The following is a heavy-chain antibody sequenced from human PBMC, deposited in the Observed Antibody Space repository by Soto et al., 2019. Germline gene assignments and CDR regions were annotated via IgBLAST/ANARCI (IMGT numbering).Heavy chain of an antibody. CDR1: GFTFRSYW. CDR2: INTDGSST. CDR3: ARDETQTFRSYVYYYGVDV. D-gene: IGHD3-16*01. J-gene: IGHJ6*02. V-gene: IGHV3-74*01. Sequence: GGSLRLSCAVSGFTFRSYWMHWVRQAPGRGLAWVSRINTDGSSTSYADSVRGRFTISRDNAKNTLYLQMNSLRVEDTAVYYCARDETQTFRSYVYYYGVDVWGQGTTVTVSS.